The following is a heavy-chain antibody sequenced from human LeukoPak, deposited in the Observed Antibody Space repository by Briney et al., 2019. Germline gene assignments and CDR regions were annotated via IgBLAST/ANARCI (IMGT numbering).Heavy chain of an antibody. CDR1: GYTFTGYY. CDR2: INPNSGGT. J-gene: IGHJ5*02. D-gene: IGHD3-10*01. Sequence: ASVKVSCKASGYTFTGYYMHWVRQAPGQGLEWMGWINPNSGGTNYAQEFQGRVTMTRDTCISTAYMELSRLRSDDTAVYYCARDVSAGSNWFDPWGQGTLVTVSS. CDR3: ARDVSAGSNWFDP. V-gene: IGHV1-2*02.